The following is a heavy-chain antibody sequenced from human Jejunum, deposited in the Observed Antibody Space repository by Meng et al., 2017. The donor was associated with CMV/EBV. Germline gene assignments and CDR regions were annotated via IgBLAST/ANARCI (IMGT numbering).Heavy chain of an antibody. Sequence: NYAISWVRQAPGQGLEWMGGLIPIIGSANYAQKFQGRVTITADKSTSTAYMELSSLRSEDTAVYYCARGTPAATIGLYFYYYDMDVWGQGTTVTVSS. CDR3: ARGTPAATIGLYFYYYDMDV. CDR1: NYA. D-gene: IGHD1-26*01. V-gene: IGHV1-69*06. CDR2: LIPIIGSA. J-gene: IGHJ6*01.